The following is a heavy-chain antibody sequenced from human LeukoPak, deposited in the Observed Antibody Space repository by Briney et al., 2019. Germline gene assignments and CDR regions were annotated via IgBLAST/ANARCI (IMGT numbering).Heavy chain of an antibody. D-gene: IGHD1-26*01. CDR1: GGSISSSYYY. CDR2: IYYSGST. J-gene: IGHJ4*02. CDR3: ARLAVGATEGLYFDY. Sequence: SETLSLTCTVSGGSISSSYYYWGWIRQPPGKGLERIGSIYYSGSTYYNPSLKSRVTISVDTSKNQFSLKLSSVTAADTAVYYCARLAVGATEGLYFDYWGQGTLVTVSS. V-gene: IGHV4-39*01.